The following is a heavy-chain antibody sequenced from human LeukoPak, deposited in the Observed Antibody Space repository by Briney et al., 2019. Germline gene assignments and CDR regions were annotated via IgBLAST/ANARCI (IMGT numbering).Heavy chain of an antibody. V-gene: IGHV3-23*01. Sequence: PGGSLRLSCAASGFTFSDFVMSWVRQAPGKGLEWVSTIVASGDYTYDADSVKGRFTISRDNSRNTLYLQMSSLRAEDTAIYYCARVSTSCYIGCSFDNWGQRTLVTVSS. CDR1: GFTFSDFV. D-gene: IGHD2-2*02. CDR3: ARVSTSCYIGCSFDN. J-gene: IGHJ4*02. CDR2: IVASGDYT.